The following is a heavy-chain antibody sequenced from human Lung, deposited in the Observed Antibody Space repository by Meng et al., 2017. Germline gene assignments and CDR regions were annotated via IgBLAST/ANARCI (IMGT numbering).Heavy chain of an antibody. CDR1: GGSISSSNYY. V-gene: IGHV4-39*02. CDR2: INHSGST. CDR3: ARGPTTMAHDFDY. Sequence: QLQESGPGLVKPSQTLSLTCTVSGGSISSSNYYWSWIRQPPGKGLEWIGEINHSGSTNYNPSLESRATISVDTSQNNLSLKLSSVTAADSAVYYCARGPTTMAHDFDYWGQGTLVTVSS. D-gene: IGHD4-11*01. J-gene: IGHJ4*02.